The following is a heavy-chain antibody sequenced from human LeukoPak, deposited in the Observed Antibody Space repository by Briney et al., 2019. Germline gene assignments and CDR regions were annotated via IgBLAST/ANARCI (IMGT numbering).Heavy chain of an antibody. J-gene: IGHJ4*02. CDR3: ARGPWLVRAVDY. Sequence: SETLSLTCTAYVGSFSGYYWSWIRQPPGKGLEWIGEINHSGSTNYNPSLKSRVTISVDTSKNQFSLKLSSVTAADTAVYYCARGPWLVRAVDYWGQGTLVTVSS. CDR1: VGSFSGYY. D-gene: IGHD6-19*01. CDR2: INHSGST. V-gene: IGHV4-34*01.